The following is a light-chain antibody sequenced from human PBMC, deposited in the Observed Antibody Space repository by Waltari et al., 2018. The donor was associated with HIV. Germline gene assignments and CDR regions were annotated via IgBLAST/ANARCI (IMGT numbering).Light chain of an antibody. CDR2: EVS. Sequence: QSALTQPPSASGSPGQSVTISCTGPSSDVGGYNYVSWYQQHPGKAPKLMIYEVSKRPSGVPDRFSGSKSGNTASLTVSGLQAEDEADYYCSSYAGSNNFVVFGGGTKLTVL. CDR3: SSYAGSNNFVV. CDR1: SSDVGGYNY. V-gene: IGLV2-8*01. J-gene: IGLJ2*01.